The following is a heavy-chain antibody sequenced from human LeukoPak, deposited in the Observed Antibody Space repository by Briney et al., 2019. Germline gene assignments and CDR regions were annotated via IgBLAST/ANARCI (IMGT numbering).Heavy chain of an antibody. CDR3: ARVPPCSGTSCYMDH. CDR1: GGSFSGYY. Sequence: TSETLSLTCAVYGGSFSGYYWSWIRQPPGKGLEWIGEINHSGSTNYNPSLKSRVTISLDMSKNQFSLHLRSVSAADTAVHYCARVPPCSGTSCYMDHWGRGTLVTVSS. J-gene: IGHJ4*02. V-gene: IGHV4-34*01. D-gene: IGHD2-2*02. CDR2: INHSGST.